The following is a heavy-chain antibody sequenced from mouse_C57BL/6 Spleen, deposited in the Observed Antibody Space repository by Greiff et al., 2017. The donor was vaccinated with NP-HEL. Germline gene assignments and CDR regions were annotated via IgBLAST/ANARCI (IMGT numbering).Heavy chain of an antibody. D-gene: IGHD2-5*01. CDR3: APTIVTTVFAY. CDR1: GYTFTSYW. V-gene: IGHV1-59*01. Sequence: QVQLQQPGAELVRPGTSVKLSCKASGYTFTSYWMHWVKQRPGQGLEWIGVIDPSDSYTNYNQKFKGKATLTVDTSSSTAYMQLSSLTSEDSAVYYCAPTIVTTVFAYWGQGTLVTVSA. J-gene: IGHJ3*01. CDR2: IDPSDSYT.